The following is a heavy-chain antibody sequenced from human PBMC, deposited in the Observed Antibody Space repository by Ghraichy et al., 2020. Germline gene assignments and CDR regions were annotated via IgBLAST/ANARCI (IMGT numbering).Heavy chain of an antibody. CDR1: GFTFSSYG. CDR2: IWYDGSNK. D-gene: IGHD5-24*01. V-gene: IGHV3-33*01. CDR3: ARDLGDGYNDFDY. Sequence: LNISCAASGFTFSSYGTHWVRQAPGKGLEWVAVIWYDGSNKYYADSVKGRFTISRDNSKNTLYLQMNSLRAEDTAVYYCARDLGDGYNDFDYWGQGTLVTVSS. J-gene: IGHJ4*02.